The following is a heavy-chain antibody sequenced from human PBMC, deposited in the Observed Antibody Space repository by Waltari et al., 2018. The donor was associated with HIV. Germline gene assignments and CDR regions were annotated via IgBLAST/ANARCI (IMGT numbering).Heavy chain of an antibody. CDR1: GFDFSRFS. Sequence: LVQSGGGEVQEGGSLVLSCSGSGFDFSRFSFNWVRQTPRRGLEWVASLRRDTYEANYLASVRGRFIISRDNAKSSAYLEMTSLRVEDTATYYCVRDDPGYVPIDYWGQGSQVVVS. V-gene: IGHV3-21*04. D-gene: IGHD2-15*01. CDR3: VRDDPGYVPIDY. J-gene: IGHJ4*02. CDR2: LRRDTYEA.